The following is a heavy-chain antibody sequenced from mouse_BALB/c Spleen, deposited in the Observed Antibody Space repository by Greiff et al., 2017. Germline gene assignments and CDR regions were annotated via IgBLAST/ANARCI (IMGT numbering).Heavy chain of an antibody. CDR3: ARGEITTVVAPY. V-gene: IGHV5-6*01. CDR1: GFTFSSYG. J-gene: IGHJ3*01. Sequence: EVQLVESGGDLVKPGGSLKLSCAASGFTFSSYGMSWVRQTPDKRLEWVATISSGGSYTYYPDSVKGRFTISRDNAKNTLYLQMSSLKSEDTAMYYCARGEITTVVAPYWGQGTLVTVSA. D-gene: IGHD1-1*01. CDR2: ISSGGSYT.